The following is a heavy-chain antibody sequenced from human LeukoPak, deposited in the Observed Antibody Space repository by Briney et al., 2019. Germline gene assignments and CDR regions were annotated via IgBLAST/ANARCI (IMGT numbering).Heavy chain of an antibody. J-gene: IGHJ4*02. CDR1: GGSISSGGYS. CDR2: IYHSGST. V-gene: IGHV4-30-2*05. CDR3: ARERRGGYDGYFDY. Sequence: SETLSLTCAVSGGSISSGGYSWSWIRQPPGKGLEWIGYIYHSGSTYYNPSLKSRVTISVDTSKNQFSLKLSSVTAADTAVYYCARERRGGYDGYFDYWGQGTLVTVSS. D-gene: IGHD5-12*01.